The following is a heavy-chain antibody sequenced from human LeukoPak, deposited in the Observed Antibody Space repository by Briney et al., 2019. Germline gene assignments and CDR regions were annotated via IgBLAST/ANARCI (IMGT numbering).Heavy chain of an antibody. D-gene: IGHD4-11*01. CDR3: ARGSNYCFNS. CDR2: TYYRSKWKN. V-gene: IGHV6-1*01. J-gene: IGHJ4*02. Sequence: SQTLSLTCAVSGDSVTSNSAAWNWVRQSPSRGLEWLGRTYYRSKWKNDYAVSVKSRITINADTSKNQFSLQLNSVTPEDTAVYYCARGSNYCFNSWGQGTLVTVSS. CDR1: GDSVTSNSAA.